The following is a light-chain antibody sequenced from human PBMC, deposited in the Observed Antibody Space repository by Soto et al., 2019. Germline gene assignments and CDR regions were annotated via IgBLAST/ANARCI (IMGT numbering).Light chain of an antibody. V-gene: IGLV2-18*02. Sequence: QSALTQPPSVSRSPGQSVTISCTGTSSDVGSYNSVSWYQQPPGTAPKLMIYEVNNRPSGVPDRFSGSKSGNTASLTITGLQAEDEADYYCNSYTSSNTYVFGTGTKLTVL. CDR1: SSDVGSYNS. CDR2: EVN. J-gene: IGLJ1*01. CDR3: NSYTSSNTYV.